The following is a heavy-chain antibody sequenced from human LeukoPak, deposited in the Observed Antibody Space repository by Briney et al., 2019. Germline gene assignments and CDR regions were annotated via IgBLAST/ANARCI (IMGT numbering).Heavy chain of an antibody. CDR1: GGSISSSNW. J-gene: IGHJ3*02. CDR3: ARVAIKAAAGNAFDI. D-gene: IGHD6-13*01. V-gene: IGHV4-4*02. CDR2: IYHSAST. Sequence: SETLSLTRAVSGGSISSSNWWSWVRRPPGKGLGWIGEIYHSASTNYNPSLKSRVTISVDKSKNQFSLKLSSVTAADTAVYYCARVAIKAAAGNAFDIWGRGTMVTVSS.